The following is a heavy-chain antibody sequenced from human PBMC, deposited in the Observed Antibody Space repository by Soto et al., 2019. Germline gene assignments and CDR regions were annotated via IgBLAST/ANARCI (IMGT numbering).Heavy chain of an antibody. D-gene: IGHD3-10*01. CDR1: GFTFGSYW. CDR3: ARDSGYGSGRSVNHYLDY. J-gene: IGHJ4*01. CDR2: IHMDGREK. Sequence: EVQLVESGGGLVQPGGSLRLSCAASGFTFGSYWMSWVRQAPGKGLEWLATIHMDGREKKYVDSVKGRFTMSRDNAKRSLYLQMDSLRAEDTAVDYCARDSGYGSGRSVNHYLDYWGHGALITVSS. V-gene: IGHV3-7*01.